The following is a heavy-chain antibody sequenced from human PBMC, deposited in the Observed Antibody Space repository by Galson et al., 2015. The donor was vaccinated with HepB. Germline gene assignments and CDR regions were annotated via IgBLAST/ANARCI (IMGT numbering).Heavy chain of an antibody. Sequence: SLRLSCAASGFTFSSYGMHWVRQAPGKGLEWVAVISYDGSNKYYADSVKGRFTISRDNSKNTLYLQMNSLRAEDTAVYYCAKDRGRWLQLDYWGQGTLVTVSS. D-gene: IGHD5-24*01. CDR1: GFTFSSYG. CDR2: ISYDGSNK. V-gene: IGHV3-30*18. CDR3: AKDRGRWLQLDY. J-gene: IGHJ4*02.